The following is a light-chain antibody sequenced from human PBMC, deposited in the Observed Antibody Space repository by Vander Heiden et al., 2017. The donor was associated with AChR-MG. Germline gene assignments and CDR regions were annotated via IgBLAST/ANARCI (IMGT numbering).Light chain of an antibody. J-gene: IGKJ1*01. CDR3: QQYKRYAKT. CDR1: QSIRSG. Sequence: DIQMTQSPSTLSASVGDRVTITCRASQSIRSGLAWYQQKPGKAPKLLIYDASSLESGVPSRFSGSGSGTEFTLTISSLQPDDFATYYCQQYKRYAKTFGQGAKVEIK. CDR2: DAS. V-gene: IGKV1-5*01.